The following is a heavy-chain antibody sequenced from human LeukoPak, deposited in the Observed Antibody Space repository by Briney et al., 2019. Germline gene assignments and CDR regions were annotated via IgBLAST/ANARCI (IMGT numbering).Heavy chain of an antibody. D-gene: IGHD4-17*01. J-gene: IGHJ3*02. CDR1: GFTFSSYS. V-gene: IGHV3-21*01. Sequence: GGPLRLSCAASGFTFSSYSMNWVRQAPGKGLEWVSSISSSSSYIYYADSVKGRFTISRDNAKNSLYLQMNSLRAEDTAVYYCARDRDDYGVHFDIWGQGTMVTVSS. CDR3: ARDRDDYGVHFDI. CDR2: ISSSSSYI.